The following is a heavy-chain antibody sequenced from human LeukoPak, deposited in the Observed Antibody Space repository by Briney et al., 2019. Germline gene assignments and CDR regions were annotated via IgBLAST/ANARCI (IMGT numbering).Heavy chain of an antibody. D-gene: IGHD6-19*01. V-gene: IGHV3-30*02. CDR2: IRYDGSHK. Sequence: GGSLRLSCAASGFTFSNYVMHWVRQAPGKGLEWVTFIRYDGSHKYYADSVKGRFTISRDNSKNTLYLQMNSLRPEDTSVYYCAIIAVATSFDYWGQGTLVTVSS. J-gene: IGHJ4*02. CDR1: GFTFSNYV. CDR3: AIIAVATSFDY.